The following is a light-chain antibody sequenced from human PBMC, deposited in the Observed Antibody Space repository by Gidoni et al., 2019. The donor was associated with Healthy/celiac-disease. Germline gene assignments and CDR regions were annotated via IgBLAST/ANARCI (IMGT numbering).Light chain of an antibody. CDR3: QQSYSTLRT. Sequence: DIQMTQSPSSLSASVGDRVTITVRASQSISSYLNWYQQKPGKAPKLLIYAASSLQRGVPSRFSGSGSGTDFTLTISSLQPEDFATYYCQQSYSTLRTFGQXTKVEIK. CDR2: AAS. V-gene: IGKV1-39*01. CDR1: QSISSY. J-gene: IGKJ1*01.